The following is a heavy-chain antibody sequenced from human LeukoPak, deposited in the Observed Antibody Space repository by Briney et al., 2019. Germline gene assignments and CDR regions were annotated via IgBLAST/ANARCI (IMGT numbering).Heavy chain of an antibody. CDR3: ARTGWYYDFWSGDYYYYMDV. Sequence: GGSLRLSCAASGFTFSSYWMSWVRQAPGKGLEWVANIKQDGSEKYYVDSVKGRSTISRDNAKNSLYLQMNSLRAEDTAVYYCARTGWYYDFWSGDYYYYMDVWGKGTTVTVSS. V-gene: IGHV3-7*01. CDR1: GFTFSSYW. CDR2: IKQDGSEK. D-gene: IGHD3-3*01. J-gene: IGHJ6*03.